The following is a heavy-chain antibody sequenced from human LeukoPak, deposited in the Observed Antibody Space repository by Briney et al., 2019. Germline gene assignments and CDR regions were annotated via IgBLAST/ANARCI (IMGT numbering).Heavy chain of an antibody. CDR3: ARPAYCGGNCYYFPDY. D-gene: IGHD2-21*01. CDR1: GFTFSSYA. Sequence: GGSLRLSCAASGFTFSSYAMSWVRQAPGKGLGWVSGISDSGSSTYYADSVKGRTTISRDNAKNSLYLQMNSLRAEDTAVYYCARPAYCGGNCYYFPDYWGQGTLVTVSS. V-gene: IGHV3-23*01. J-gene: IGHJ4*02. CDR2: ISDSGSST.